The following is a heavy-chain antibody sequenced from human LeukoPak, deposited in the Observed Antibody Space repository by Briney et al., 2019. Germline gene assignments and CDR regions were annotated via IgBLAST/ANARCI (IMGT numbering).Heavy chain of an antibody. CDR2: ISSSSSYI. CDR3: ARLATTEGPFDY. Sequence: GGSLRLSCAASGFTFSSYSMNWVRQAPGKGLEWVSSISSSSSYIYYADSVKGRFTISRDNAKNSLYLQMNSLRAEDTAVYYCARLATTEGPFDYWGQGTLVTVSS. J-gene: IGHJ4*02. CDR1: GFTFSSYS. V-gene: IGHV3-21*04. D-gene: IGHD5-24*01.